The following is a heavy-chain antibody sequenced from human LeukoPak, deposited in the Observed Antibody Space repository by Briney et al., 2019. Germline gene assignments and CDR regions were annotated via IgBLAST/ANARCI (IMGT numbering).Heavy chain of an antibody. D-gene: IGHD3-10*01. CDR3: AKAAGSYYSSGSYIDY. CDR2: ISGSPGTT. Sequence: GGSLRLSCAASGFTFGSYAMNWVRQAPGKGLEWVSVISGSPGTTYYADSVKGRFTISRDNAKKTLYLQMNSLRAEDTAVYYCAKAAGSYYSSGSYIDYWGQGTLVTVSS. J-gene: IGHJ4*02. V-gene: IGHV3-23*01. CDR1: GFTFGSYA.